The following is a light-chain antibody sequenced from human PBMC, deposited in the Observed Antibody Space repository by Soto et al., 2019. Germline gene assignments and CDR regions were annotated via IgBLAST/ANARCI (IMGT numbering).Light chain of an antibody. CDR2: GAS. Sequence: EIVSTQSPRTMAPSCGQRATXSCRASQSVRSGFLAWCQQIPGQAPRLLIFGASYRAPGIPDRFSGCGSGTDFTLTISRLETEDFAVYYCHLYDYWTWTFGQGTKGDIK. V-gene: IGKV3-20*01. CDR3: HLYDYWTWT. J-gene: IGKJ1*01. CDR1: QSVRSGF.